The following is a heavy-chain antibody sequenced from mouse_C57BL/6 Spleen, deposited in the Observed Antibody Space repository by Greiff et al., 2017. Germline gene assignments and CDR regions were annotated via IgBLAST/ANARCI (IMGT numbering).Heavy chain of an antibody. V-gene: IGHV1-82*01. CDR3: ARLPMDY. Sequence: QVQLQQSGPELVKPGASVKISCKASGYAFSSSWMNWVKQRPGKGLEWIGRIYPGDGDTNYNGKFKGKATLTADKSSSTAYMQLSSLTSEDSAVYFCARLPMDYWGQGTSVTVSS. CDR1: GYAFSSSW. CDR2: IYPGDGDT. J-gene: IGHJ4*01.